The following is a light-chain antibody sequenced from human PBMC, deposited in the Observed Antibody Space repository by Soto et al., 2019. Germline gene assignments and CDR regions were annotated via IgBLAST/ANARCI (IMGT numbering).Light chain of an antibody. Sequence: QPVLTQPPSASGTPGQRVTISCSGSNSNIGSNTVNWYQQLPGTAPKLLIYSNNQRPSGVPGRFSDSKSGTSASLAISGLQSEDEADYYCSSYTSSSTLVFGTRTKLTVL. CDR1: NSNIGSNT. V-gene: IGLV1-44*01. CDR3: SSYTSSSTLV. CDR2: SNN. J-gene: IGLJ1*01.